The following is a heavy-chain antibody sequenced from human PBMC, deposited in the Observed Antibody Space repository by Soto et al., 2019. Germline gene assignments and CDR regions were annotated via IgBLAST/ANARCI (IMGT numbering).Heavy chain of an antibody. J-gene: IGHJ6*02. CDR3: AAMSREYYYYGMDV. CDR2: ISGSGGST. D-gene: IGHD1-26*01. V-gene: IGHV3-23*01. CDR1: GFTFSSYA. Sequence: EVQLLESGGGLVQPGGSLRLSCAASGFTFSSYAMSWVRQAPGKGLEWVSAISGSGGSTYYADSVKGRFTISRDNSKNRLYLQMHSLRAEDTAVYYCAAMSREYYYYGMDVWGQGTTVTVSS.